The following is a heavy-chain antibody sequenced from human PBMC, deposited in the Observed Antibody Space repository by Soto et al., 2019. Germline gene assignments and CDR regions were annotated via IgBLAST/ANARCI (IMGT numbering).Heavy chain of an antibody. CDR3: AKGSTAMTYFDY. D-gene: IGHD5-18*01. CDR1: GFTFSSYG. J-gene: IGHJ4*02. Sequence: GGSLRLSCAASGFTFSSYGMHWVRQAPGKGLEWVAVISYDGSNKYYAGSVKGRFTISRDNSKNTLYLQMNSLRAEDTAVYYCAKGSTAMTYFDYWGQGTLVTVSS. V-gene: IGHV3-30*18. CDR2: ISYDGSNK.